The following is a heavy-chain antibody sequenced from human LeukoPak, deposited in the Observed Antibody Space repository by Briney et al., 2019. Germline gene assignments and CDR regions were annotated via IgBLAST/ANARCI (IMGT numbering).Heavy chain of an antibody. V-gene: IGHV1-69*06. CDR3: AKGSRLREGGSYRF. CDR1: GGIFSSYA. CDR2: IIPIFGSA. J-gene: IGHJ4*02. Sequence: SVKVSCKASGGIFSSYAINWVRQAPGQGLEWMGRIIPIFGSANYAQKFQGRVTITADKYTRTAYMELSSLRSEDTALYYCAKGSRLREGGSYRFWGQGTLVTVSS. D-gene: IGHD3-16*02.